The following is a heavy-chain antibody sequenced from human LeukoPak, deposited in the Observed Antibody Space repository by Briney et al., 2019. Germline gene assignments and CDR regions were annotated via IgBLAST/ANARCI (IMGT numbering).Heavy chain of an antibody. Sequence: SETLSLTCTVSGGSISSNSYYWGWIRQPPGKGLEWIGSIYYSGSTYYNPSLKSRVTISVDTSKNQFSLKLSSVTAADTAVYYCAHLGYCSGGSCKWGQGTLVTVSS. V-gene: IGHV4-39*01. CDR2: IYYSGST. CDR1: GGSISSNSYY. D-gene: IGHD2-15*01. J-gene: IGHJ4*02. CDR3: AHLGYCSGGSCK.